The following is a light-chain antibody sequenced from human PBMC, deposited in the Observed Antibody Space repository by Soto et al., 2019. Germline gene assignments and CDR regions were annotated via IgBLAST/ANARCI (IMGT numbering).Light chain of an antibody. J-gene: IGLJ1*01. Sequence: SYELAQPPSVSVAPGQTARITCGGNNIGSKSVHWYQQKPGQAPGLVVDDDSDRPSGIPERFSGSNSGNTATLTISRVEAGNQADYFCHVWDSSSEHVFGTRTKGTVL. CDR3: HVWDSSSEHV. V-gene: IGLV3-21*02. CDR1: NIGSKS. CDR2: DDS.